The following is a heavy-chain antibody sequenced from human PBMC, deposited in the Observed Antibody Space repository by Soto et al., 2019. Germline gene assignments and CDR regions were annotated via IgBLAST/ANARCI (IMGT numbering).Heavy chain of an antibody. CDR3: ARAYYDSSGLDV. V-gene: IGHV1-2*04. CDR1: GYTFTGYY. Sequence: ASVKVSCKASGYTFTGYYMHWARQAPGQGLEWMGWINPNSGGTNYAQKFQGWVTMTRDTSISTAYMELSRLRSDDTAVYYCARAYYDSSGLDVWGQGTTVTVSS. J-gene: IGHJ6*02. D-gene: IGHD3-22*01. CDR2: INPNSGGT.